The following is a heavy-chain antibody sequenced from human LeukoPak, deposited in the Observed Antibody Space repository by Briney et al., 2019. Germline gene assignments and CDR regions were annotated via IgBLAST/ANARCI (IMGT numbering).Heavy chain of an antibody. CDR1: GFTFDDYA. CDR3: ANPKSPYYDFWSGYYQFDY. Sequence: GGSLRLSCAASGFTFDDYAMHWVRQAPGKGLEWVSLISGDGGSTYYADSVKGRFTISRDNSKNTLYLQMNSLRAEDTAVYYCANPKSPYYDFWSGYYQFDYWGQGTLVTVSS. CDR2: ISGDGGST. D-gene: IGHD3-3*01. J-gene: IGHJ4*02. V-gene: IGHV3-43*02.